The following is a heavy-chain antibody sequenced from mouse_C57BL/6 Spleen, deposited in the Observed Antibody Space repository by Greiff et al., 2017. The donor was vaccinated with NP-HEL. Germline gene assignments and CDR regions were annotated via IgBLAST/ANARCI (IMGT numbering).Heavy chain of an antibody. V-gene: IGHV1-19*01. Sequence: VQLQQSGPVLVKPGASVKMSCKASGYTFTDYYMNWVKQSHGKSLEWIGVINPYNGGTSYNQKFKGKATLTVDKSSSTAYMDLNSLTSEDSAVYYCARSGGSSGYYFDYWGQGTTLTVSS. CDR2: INPYNGGT. D-gene: IGHD3-2*02. CDR3: ARSGGSSGYYFDY. J-gene: IGHJ2*01. CDR1: GYTFTDYY.